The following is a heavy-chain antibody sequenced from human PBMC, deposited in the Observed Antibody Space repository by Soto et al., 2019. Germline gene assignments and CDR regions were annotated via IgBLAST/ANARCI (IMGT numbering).Heavy chain of an antibody. D-gene: IGHD3-10*01. J-gene: IGHJ3*02. CDR1: GFTVSSNY. CDR3: ARTGSRRDSGQHAFDI. Sequence: GGSLTLSCAASGFTVSSNYMSWVRQAPGKGLEWVSVIYSGGSTYYADSVKGRFTISRDNSKNTLYLQMNSLRAEDTAVYYCARTGSRRDSGQHAFDIWGQGTMVTVSS. CDR2: IYSGGST. V-gene: IGHV3-53*01.